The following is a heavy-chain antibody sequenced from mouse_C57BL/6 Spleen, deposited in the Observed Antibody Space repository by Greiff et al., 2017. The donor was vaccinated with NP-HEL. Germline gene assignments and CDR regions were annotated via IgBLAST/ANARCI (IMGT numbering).Heavy chain of an antibody. V-gene: IGHV5-6*02. D-gene: IGHD1-1*01. CDR3: ARQGYGSSRWYFDV. CDR1: GFTFSSYG. Sequence: DVMLVESGGDLVKPGGSLKLSCAASGFTFSSYGMSWVRQTPDKRLEWVATISSGGSYTYYPDSVKGRFTISRDNAKNTLYLQMSSLKSEDTAMYDCARQGYGSSRWYFDVWGTGTTVTVSS. J-gene: IGHJ1*03. CDR2: ISSGGSYT.